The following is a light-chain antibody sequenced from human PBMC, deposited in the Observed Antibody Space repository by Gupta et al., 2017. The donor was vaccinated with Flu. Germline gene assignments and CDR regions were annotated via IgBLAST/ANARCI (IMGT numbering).Light chain of an antibody. V-gene: IGLV3-21*02. CDR1: NIGIKS. Sequence: SYVLTQPPSVSVAPGQTARITCGGDNIGIKSVHWYQQKPGQAPVLVVYDNSDRPSGIPERFSGSNSGNTATLTINKIEAGDEADYYCQLWHISSDHLRVFGGGTKLTVL. J-gene: IGLJ3*02. CDR3: QLWHISSDHLRV. CDR2: DNS.